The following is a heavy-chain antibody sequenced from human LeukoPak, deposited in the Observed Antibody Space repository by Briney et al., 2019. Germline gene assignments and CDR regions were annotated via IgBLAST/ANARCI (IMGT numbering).Heavy chain of an antibody. CDR3: ARVMNDYGDYVFDY. V-gene: IGHV3-30*02. CDR1: GFTFSTYG. J-gene: IGHJ4*02. Sequence: GGSLRLSCAASGFTFSTYGMHWVRQAPGKWLEWVAFIRYDGSDKYYADSVKGRFTISRDNSKNTLYLQMNSLRAEDTAVYYCARVMNDYGDYVFDYWGQGTLVTVSS. CDR2: IRYDGSDK. D-gene: IGHD4-17*01.